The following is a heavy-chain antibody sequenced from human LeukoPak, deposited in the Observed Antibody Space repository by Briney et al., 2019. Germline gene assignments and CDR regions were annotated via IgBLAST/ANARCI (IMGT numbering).Heavy chain of an antibody. Sequence: GGSLRLSCAASGFTFDDYGMSWVRQAPGRGLEWVSTISGSGGSTYYADSVKGRFTISRDNSKNTLYLQMNSLRAEDTAVYYCAKAVAGTPNDAFDIWGQGTMVTVSS. D-gene: IGHD6-19*01. V-gene: IGHV3-23*01. J-gene: IGHJ3*02. CDR1: GFTFDDYG. CDR2: ISGSGGST. CDR3: AKAVAGTPNDAFDI.